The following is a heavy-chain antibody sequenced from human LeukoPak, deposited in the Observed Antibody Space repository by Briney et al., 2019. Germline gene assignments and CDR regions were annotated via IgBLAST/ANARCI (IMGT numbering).Heavy chain of an antibody. CDR2: ISSSGSTI. D-gene: IGHD5-24*01. V-gene: IGHV3-48*03. CDR3: ARLITVGYFDY. J-gene: IGHJ4*02. CDR1: GFTFSIYE. Sequence: GGSLRLSCAASGFTFSIYEMNWVRQAPGKGLEWVSYISSSGSTIYYADSVKGRFTISRDNAKNSLYLQMNSLRAEDTAVYYCARLITVGYFDYWGQGTLVTVSS.